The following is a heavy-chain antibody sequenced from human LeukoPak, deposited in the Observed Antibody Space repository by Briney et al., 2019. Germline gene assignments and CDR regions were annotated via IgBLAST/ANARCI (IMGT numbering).Heavy chain of an antibody. CDR1: GFTFSSHW. CDR3: ARGEWLRSHYFDF. V-gene: IGHV3-7*01. J-gene: IGHJ4*02. Sequence: GGSLRFSCAASGFTFSSHWMSWVRQAPGKGLEWVANIKQDGSEKYYVDSVKGRFTISRDNAKNSLYLQMNSLRAEDTAVYYCARGEWLRSHYFDFWGQGTLVTVSS. D-gene: IGHD5-12*01. CDR2: IKQDGSEK.